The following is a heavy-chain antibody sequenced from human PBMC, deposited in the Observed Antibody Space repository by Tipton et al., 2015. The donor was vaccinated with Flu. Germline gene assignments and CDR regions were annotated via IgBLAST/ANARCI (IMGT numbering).Heavy chain of an antibody. CDR2: VRNKANTYTT. CDR3: ARGLTYFDFWNGYYFDY. J-gene: IGHJ4*02. Sequence: LVQSGAAVKRPGSSVRVSCKASGGSFSDHHMDWVRQAPGKGLEWVGRVRNKANTYTTEYAPSVTGRFTISRDDSEESLFLQMNSLKIDDTAVYYCARGLTYFDFWNGYYFDYWGQGALVTVSS. CDR1: GGSFSDHH. D-gene: IGHD3-3*01. V-gene: IGHV3-72*01.